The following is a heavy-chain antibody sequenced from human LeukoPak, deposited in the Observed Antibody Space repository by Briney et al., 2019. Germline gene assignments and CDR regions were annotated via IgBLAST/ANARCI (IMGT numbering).Heavy chain of an antibody. CDR1: GGSITSTNY. CDR3: AREGGPYRPLDY. CDR2: VNLEGSI. Sequence: TSGTLSLTCGVSGGSITSTNYWTWVRQPPGKGLEWIGEVNLEGSINYNPSLMGRVAISVDMSANHISLQLSAVTAADTAVYYCAREGGPYRPLDYSGQGTLVT. V-gene: IGHV4-4*02. J-gene: IGHJ4*02.